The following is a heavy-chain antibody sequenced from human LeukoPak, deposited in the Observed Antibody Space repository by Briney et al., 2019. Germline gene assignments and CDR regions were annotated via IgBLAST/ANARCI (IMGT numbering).Heavy chain of an antibody. CDR3: ARDDSMIVVVSFDY. D-gene: IGHD3-22*01. CDR2: ISAYNANT. V-gene: IGHV1-18*01. J-gene: IGHJ4*02. Sequence: ASVKVSCKASGYTFTSYGISWVRQAPGQRLECMGWISAYNANTNYAQKLQGRVTMTPDTSTSTAYMELRSLRSDDTAVYYCARDDSMIVVVSFDYWGQGTLVTVSS. CDR1: GYTFTSYG.